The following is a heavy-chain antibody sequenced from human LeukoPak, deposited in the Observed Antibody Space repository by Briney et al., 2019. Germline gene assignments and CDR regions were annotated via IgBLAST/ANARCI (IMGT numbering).Heavy chain of an antibody. CDR3: GRSFDAKSVGY. V-gene: IGHV4-39*01. CDR1: GGSMSSSTYY. Sequence: PSETLSLTCTVSGGSMSSSTYYWGWISQPPGKGLEWIGSISYSGSTYYNPSLKSRVTLSVDTSKNQFSLKVNSVTAADTAVYYCGRSFDAKSVGYWGQGTLVTVSS. J-gene: IGHJ4*02. CDR2: ISYSGST. D-gene: IGHD2-8*01.